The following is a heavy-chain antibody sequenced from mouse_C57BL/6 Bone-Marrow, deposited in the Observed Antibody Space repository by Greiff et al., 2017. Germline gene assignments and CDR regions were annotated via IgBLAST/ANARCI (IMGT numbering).Heavy chain of an antibody. D-gene: IGHD1-1*01. CDR2: INPSSGYT. J-gene: IGHJ4*01. V-gene: IGHV1-7*01. Sequence: QVQLKQSGAELAKPGASVKLSCKASGYTFTSYWMHWVKQRPGQGLEWIGYINPSSGYTKYNQKFKDKATLTADKSSSTAYMQLSSLTYEDSAVYYCAREALEVVATRYAMDYWGQGTSVTVSS. CDR1: GYTFTSYW. CDR3: AREALEVVATRYAMDY.